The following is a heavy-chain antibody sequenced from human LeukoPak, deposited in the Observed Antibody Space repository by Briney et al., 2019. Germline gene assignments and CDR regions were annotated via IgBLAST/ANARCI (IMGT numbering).Heavy chain of an antibody. D-gene: IGHD3-10*01. CDR2: ISGSGSTT. J-gene: IGHJ4*02. CDR1: GFTFSSYA. CDR3: AKAADYYGSGSYYTVFDY. Sequence: GGSLRLSCAASGFTFSSYAMSWVRQAPGKGLEWVSTISGSGSTTYYADSVKGRFTISRDNSKNTLYLQMNSLRAEDTAVYYCAKAADYYGSGSYYTVFDYWGQGTLVTVSS. V-gene: IGHV3-23*01.